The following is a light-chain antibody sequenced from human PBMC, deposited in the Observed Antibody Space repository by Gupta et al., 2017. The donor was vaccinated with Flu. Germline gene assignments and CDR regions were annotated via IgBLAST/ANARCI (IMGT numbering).Light chain of an antibody. V-gene: IGKV2-28*01. CDR1: PSLLHSNGYNY. Sequence: ISCRSSPSLLHSNGYNYLDWYLQKPGQSPQLLIYLGSNRASGVPDRFSGSGSGTDFTLKISRVEAEDVGVYYCMQALQTPRTFGQGTKVEIK. CDR3: MQALQTPRT. J-gene: IGKJ1*01. CDR2: LGS.